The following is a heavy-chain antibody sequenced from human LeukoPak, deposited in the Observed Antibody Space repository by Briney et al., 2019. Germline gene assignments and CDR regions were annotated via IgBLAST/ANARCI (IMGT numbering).Heavy chain of an antibody. V-gene: IGHV3-30*02. CDR3: ANFDH. CDR2: IKSDGSNE. Sequence: GGSLRLSCTVSGLTFSSSDIHWVRRAPGKGLEWVATIKSDGSNEYFADSVKGRFTISRDSSWNIAYLQMNNLRAEDTAVYYCANFDHWGQGTLVAVS. J-gene: IGHJ4*02. CDR1: GLTFSSSD.